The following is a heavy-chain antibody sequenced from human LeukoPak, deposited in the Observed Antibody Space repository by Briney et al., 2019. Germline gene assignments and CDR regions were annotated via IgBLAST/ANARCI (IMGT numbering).Heavy chain of an antibody. J-gene: IGHJ5*02. CDR1: GYTFTGYY. CDR2: MNPNSGNT. D-gene: IGHD3-10*01. CDR3: ARGRSGSYSNNWFDP. Sequence: ASVKVSCKASGYTFTGYYMHWVRQAPGQGLEWMGWMNPNSGNTGYAQKLQGRVTMTRNTSISTAYMDLSSLRSEDTAVYYCARGRSGSYSNNWFDPWGQGTLVTVSS. V-gene: IGHV1-8*02.